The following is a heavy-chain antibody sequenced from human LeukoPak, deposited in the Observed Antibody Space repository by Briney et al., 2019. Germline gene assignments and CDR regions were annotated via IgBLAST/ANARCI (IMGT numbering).Heavy chain of an antibody. J-gene: IGHJ6*02. D-gene: IGHD2-21*01. Sequence: PGRSLRLSCAASGFTFSSYAMHWVRQAPGKGLEWVAVISYDGSNKYYADSVKGRFTISRDNAKNSLYLQMNSLRAEDTAVYYCAREYSNYYGMDVWGQGTTVTVSS. CDR1: GFTFSSYA. CDR3: AREYSNYYGMDV. CDR2: ISYDGSNK. V-gene: IGHV3-30-3*01.